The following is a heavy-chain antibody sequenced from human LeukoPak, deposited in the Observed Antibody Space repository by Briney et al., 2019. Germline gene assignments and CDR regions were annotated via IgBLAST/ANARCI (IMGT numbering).Heavy chain of an antibody. CDR1: GGTFSSYA. CDR3: ARTLHPYRIAVAGGGYYSDY. CDR2: IIPILGIA. J-gene: IGHJ4*02. D-gene: IGHD6-19*01. V-gene: IGHV1-69*04. Sequence: GASVKVSCKASGGTFSSYAISWVRQAPGQGLEWMGRIIPILGIANYAQKFQGRVTITADKSTSTAYMELSSLRSEDTAVYYCARTLHPYRIAVAGGGYYSDYWGQGTLVTVSS.